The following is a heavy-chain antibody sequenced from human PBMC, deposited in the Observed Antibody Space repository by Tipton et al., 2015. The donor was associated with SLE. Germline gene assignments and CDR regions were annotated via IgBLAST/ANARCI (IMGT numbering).Heavy chain of an antibody. J-gene: IGHJ3*02. CDR1: GFTFSHYW. CDR3: TRDAGYTYGDAFDS. D-gene: IGHD5-18*01. CDR2: VNTDGSYA. V-gene: IGHV3-74*01. Sequence: SLRLSCAASGFTFSHYWMHWVRQVPGQGLVWVSRVNTDGSYANYADSVKGRFTISKDTARDMVYLQMNSLSAEDTALYYCTRDAGYTYGDAFDSWGHGTMATVSS.